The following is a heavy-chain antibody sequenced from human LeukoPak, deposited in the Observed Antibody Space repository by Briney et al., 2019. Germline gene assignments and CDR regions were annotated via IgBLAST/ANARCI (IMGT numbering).Heavy chain of an antibody. Sequence: SETLSLTCTVSGGSISSSDYYWSWIRQPPGKGLEWIGFIYDSGSAYYNPSLKSRVTISVDTSKNQFSLKLSSVTAADTAVYYCARDTLGYWGQGTLVTVSS. CDR1: GGSISSSDYY. V-gene: IGHV4-30-4*01. D-gene: IGHD6-6*01. J-gene: IGHJ4*02. CDR2: IYDSGSA. CDR3: ARDTLGY.